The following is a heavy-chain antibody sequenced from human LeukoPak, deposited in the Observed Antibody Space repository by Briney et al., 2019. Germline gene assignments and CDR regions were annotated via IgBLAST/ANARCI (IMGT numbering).Heavy chain of an antibody. J-gene: IGHJ4*02. CDR2: ISGHKGNA. Sequence: GASVKVSCKASVYTFSTYGISGVRQAPGQGLEWLGWISGHKGNANYVQEFQDRVTMTTDTSTTTAYMELRSLTSDDTAVYFCARYLGHSSGSKRGFDYWGQGTLVTVSS. V-gene: IGHV1-18*01. CDR1: VYTFSTYG. CDR3: ARYLGHSSGSKRGFDY. D-gene: IGHD6-19*01.